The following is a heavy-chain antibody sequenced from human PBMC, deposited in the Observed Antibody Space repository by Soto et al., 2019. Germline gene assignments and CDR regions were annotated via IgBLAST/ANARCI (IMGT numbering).Heavy chain of an antibody. V-gene: IGHV4-34*01. J-gene: IGHJ3*02. Sequence: PSETLSLTCAVYGESFNEHYWSCIRQPPGKGLDWIGEINHSGNTNYNPSLKSRVTISVDTSKNQFSLKLSSVSAADTAVYYCARRRTCSGGSCYFRRTFDIWGQGTLVTVSS. CDR2: INHSGNT. D-gene: IGHD2-15*01. CDR1: GESFNEHY. CDR3: ARRRTCSGGSCYFRRTFDI.